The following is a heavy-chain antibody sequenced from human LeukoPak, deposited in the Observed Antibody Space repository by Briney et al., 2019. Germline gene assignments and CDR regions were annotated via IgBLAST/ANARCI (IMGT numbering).Heavy chain of an antibody. CDR2: VWYDGSKT. D-gene: IGHD3-22*01. CDR3: ARGVDYYDSSGTIDY. J-gene: IGHJ4*02. Sequence: QPGRSLRLSCAASGFTFSSYAMHWVRQAPGKGLEWVAVVWYDGSKTYSADSVKGRITISRDDSKNTLYLQMNSLRAEDTAVYYCARGVDYYDSSGTIDYWGQGTLVTVSS. V-gene: IGHV3-33*01. CDR1: GFTFSSYA.